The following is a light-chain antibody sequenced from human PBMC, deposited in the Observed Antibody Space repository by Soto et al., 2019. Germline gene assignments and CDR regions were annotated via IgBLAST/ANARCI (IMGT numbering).Light chain of an antibody. CDR3: QQYGNPRIT. Sequence: ETLLTQSPGTLSLSLGEISTLXXRASQSVRNNYLAWEQQKPGQAPRIXISGASSRAAGIPDRFSGSGSETDFTLTISRLEPEDFALYFCQQYGNPRITFGQGTRLEIK. CDR2: GAS. V-gene: IGKV3-20*01. J-gene: IGKJ5*01. CDR1: QSVRNNY.